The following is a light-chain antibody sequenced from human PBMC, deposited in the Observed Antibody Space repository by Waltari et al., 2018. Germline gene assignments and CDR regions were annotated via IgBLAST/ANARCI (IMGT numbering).Light chain of an antibody. J-gene: IGKJ1*01. CDR1: QSVSSY. V-gene: IGKV3-11*01. Sequence: EIVLTQSPATLSLSPGARVTLACRASQSVSSYLNWYQQKPGQAPRLLIYDASNRATGIPARFSGSGSGTDFTLTISSLVPEDFAIYYCHQSSNWPRTFGQGTKVEIK. CDR2: DAS. CDR3: HQSSNWPRT.